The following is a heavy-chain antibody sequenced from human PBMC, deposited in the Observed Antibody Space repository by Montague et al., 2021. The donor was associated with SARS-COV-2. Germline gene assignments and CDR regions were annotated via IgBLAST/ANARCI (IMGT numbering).Heavy chain of an antibody. CDR3: AKDLRAITLEYFDY. Sequence: SLRLSCAASIFTFSNYTIHWVRQVPGKGLEWVSSTSWNSSNIAXXXSXXGRFTISRDNAKNSLYLQMNNLRAEDTALYYCAKDLRAITLEYFDYWGQGTLVTVSS. CDR1: IFTFSNYT. D-gene: IGHD1-14*01. CDR2: TSWNSSNI. V-gene: IGHV3-21*04. J-gene: IGHJ4*02.